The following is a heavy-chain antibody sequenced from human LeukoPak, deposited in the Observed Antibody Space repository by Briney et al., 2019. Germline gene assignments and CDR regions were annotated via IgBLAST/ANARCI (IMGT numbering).Heavy chain of an antibody. CDR3: AKERSAGWPFDY. CDR2: ISPRGDKT. V-gene: IGHV3-23*01. J-gene: IGHJ4*02. CDR1: GFTFSTYA. D-gene: IGHD6-19*01. Sequence: GGSLRLSCAASGFTFSTYAMTWVRQAPGEGLEWVSAISPRGDKTYYADSVKGRFTISRDNSKNTLYLQMNSLRAEDTAIYYCAKERSAGWPFDYWGRGTLVTVSS.